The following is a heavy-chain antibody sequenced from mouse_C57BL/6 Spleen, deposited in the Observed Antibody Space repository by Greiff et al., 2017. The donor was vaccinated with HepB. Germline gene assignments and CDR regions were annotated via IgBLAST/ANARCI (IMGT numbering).Heavy chain of an antibody. CDR3: VRQGRYGNYVGWYFDV. V-gene: IGHV10-1*01. Sequence: EVKLVESGGGLVQPKGSLKLSCAASGFSFNTYAMNWVRQAPGKGLEWVARIRSKSNNYATYYADSVKDRFTISRDDSESMLYLQMNNLKTEDTAMYYCVRQGRYGNYVGWYFDVWGTGTTVTVSS. CDR1: GFSFNTYA. CDR2: IRSKSNNYAT. D-gene: IGHD2-10*02. J-gene: IGHJ1*03.